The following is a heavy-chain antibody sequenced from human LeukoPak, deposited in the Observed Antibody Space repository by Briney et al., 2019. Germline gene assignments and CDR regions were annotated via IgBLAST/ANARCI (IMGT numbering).Heavy chain of an antibody. CDR3: AGGRTDIVVVPATLRNYYFAY. J-gene: IGHJ4*02. CDR1: GGIFSNYG. CDR2: IIPIFGSA. V-gene: IGHV1-69*06. D-gene: IGHD2-2*01. Sequence: SVKVSCKTSGGIFSNYGINWVRQAPGQGLEWMGGIIPIFGSAKYAQKFQGRVTTTADKATSTAYMELSSLRSEDTAVYYCAGGRTDIVVVPATLRNYYFAYWGQGTLVTVSS.